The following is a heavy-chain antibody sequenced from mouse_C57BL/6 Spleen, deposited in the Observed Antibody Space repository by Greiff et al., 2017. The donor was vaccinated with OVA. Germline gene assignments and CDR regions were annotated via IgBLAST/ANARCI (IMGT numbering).Heavy chain of an antibody. CDR2: INSDGGST. Sequence: DVHLVESRGGLVQPGESLKLSCESNEYEFPSHDMSWVRKTPEKRLELVAAINSDGGSTYYPDTMERRFIISRDNTKKTLYLQMSSLRSEDTALYYCAGSYGSSPFAYWGQGTLVTVSA. CDR1: EYEFPSHD. J-gene: IGHJ3*01. D-gene: IGHD1-1*01. V-gene: IGHV5-2*01. CDR3: AGSYGSSPFAY.